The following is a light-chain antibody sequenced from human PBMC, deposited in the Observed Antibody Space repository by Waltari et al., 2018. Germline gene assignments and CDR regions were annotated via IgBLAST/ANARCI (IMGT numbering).Light chain of an antibody. V-gene: IGKV3-15*01. CDR1: QSVSSN. CDR3: QQYNNWPLT. CDR2: GAS. Sequence: EIVMTQSQATLSVSPGERATLSCRASQSVSSNLAWYQQKPGQAPRLLIYGASTRATGIPARFSGSVSGTEFTLTISSLQSEDFAVYYCQQYNNWPLTFGQGTKVEIK. J-gene: IGKJ1*01.